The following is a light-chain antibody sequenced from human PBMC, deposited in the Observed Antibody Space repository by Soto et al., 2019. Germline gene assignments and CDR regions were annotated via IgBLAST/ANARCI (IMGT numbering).Light chain of an antibody. CDR1: QSISTY. V-gene: IGKV1-39*01. CDR2: DAS. Sequence: SPSSLSASVGNRVTITCRASQSISTYLNWYQKKPGKAPNLLIYDASRLQSGVPSRFSGSGGGTDFTLSISSVQPEDFATYFCQQSYMDPITFGQGTRLESK. CDR3: QQSYMDPIT. J-gene: IGKJ5*01.